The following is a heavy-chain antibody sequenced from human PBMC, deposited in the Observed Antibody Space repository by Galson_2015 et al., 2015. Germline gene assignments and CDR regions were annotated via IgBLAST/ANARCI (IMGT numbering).Heavy chain of an antibody. J-gene: IGHJ3*02. V-gene: IGHV1-18*01. CDR1: GYTFTSYG. CDR2: ISAYSGNT. Sequence: SVKVSCKASGYTFTSYGISWVRQAPGQGLEWMGWISAYSGNTNYAQKLQGRVTMTTDTSTSTAYMELRSLRSDDTAVYYCARVQAMDYDFWIGYYLAQEKDAFDIWGQGTMVTVSS. D-gene: IGHD3-3*01. CDR3: ARVQAMDYDFWIGYYLAQEKDAFDI.